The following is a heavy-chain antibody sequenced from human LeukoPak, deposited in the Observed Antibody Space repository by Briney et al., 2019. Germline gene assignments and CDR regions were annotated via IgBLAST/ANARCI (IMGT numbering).Heavy chain of an antibody. CDR1: GYISTNYY. CDR3: ARLWSYYDNSGFFEDY. V-gene: IGHV1-46*01. CDR2: INPVGGVT. D-gene: IGHD3-22*01. J-gene: IGHJ4*02. Sequence: ASVKISCKASGYISTNYYLYWVRQAPGQGLEWMGVINPVGGVTTYAQRFQGRVTMTRDTSTSTFDMELSSLKSEDTAVYYCARLWSYYDNSGFFEDYWGQGTLVTVSS.